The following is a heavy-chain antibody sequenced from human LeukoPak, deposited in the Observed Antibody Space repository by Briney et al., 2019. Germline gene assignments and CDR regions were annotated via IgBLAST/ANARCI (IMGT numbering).Heavy chain of an antibody. CDR3: ARGSVEGYSYGYLGIDY. J-gene: IGHJ4*02. CDR1: EGTFSSYA. Sequence: SVKVSCKASEGTFSSYAISWVRQAPGQGLEWMGGIIPIFGTANYAQKFQGRVTITADESTSTAYMELSSLRSEDTAVYYCARGSVEGYSYGYLGIDYWGQGTLVTVSS. CDR2: IIPIFGTA. D-gene: IGHD5-18*01. V-gene: IGHV1-69*13.